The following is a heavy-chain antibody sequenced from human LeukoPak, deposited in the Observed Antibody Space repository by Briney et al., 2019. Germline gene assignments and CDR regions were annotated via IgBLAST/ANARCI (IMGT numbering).Heavy chain of an antibody. Sequence: PGGSLRLSCAASGFTFSSYEMNWVRQTPGKGLEWLSYISSNGYTIYYADSVKGRFTISRDNAKNSLYLQMNSLRAEDTAVYYCARLRIQLVDPWGQGTLVTVSS. CDR2: ISSNGYTI. V-gene: IGHV3-48*03. D-gene: IGHD5-18*01. CDR3: ARLRIQLVDP. CDR1: GFTFSSYE. J-gene: IGHJ5*02.